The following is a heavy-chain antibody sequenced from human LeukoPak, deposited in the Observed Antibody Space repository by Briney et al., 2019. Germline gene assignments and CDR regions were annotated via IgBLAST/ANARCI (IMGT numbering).Heavy chain of an antibody. CDR2: ISSSSSTI. Sequence: GGSLRLSCAASGFTFSSYIMNWVRQAPGKGLEWVSYISSSSSTIYYADSVKGRFTISRDNAKNSLYLQMNSLRAEDTAVYYCARDSGGTYRFFDYWGQGTLVTVSS. CDR1: GFTFSSYI. D-gene: IGHD3-10*01. V-gene: IGHV3-48*04. CDR3: ARDSGGTYRFFDY. J-gene: IGHJ4*02.